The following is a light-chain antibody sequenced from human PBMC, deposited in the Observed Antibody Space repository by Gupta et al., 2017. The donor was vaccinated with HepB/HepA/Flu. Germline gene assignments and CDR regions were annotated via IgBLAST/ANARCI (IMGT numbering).Light chain of an antibody. Sequence: IQMTQSPSSLSASVGERVTITCRASQSVSTYLNWYQQKPGKAPNLLIYASSSLQSRVPSRFSGSRSGTEYTLTISSLQPEDFATNYCHQRYTNHLYTFGQGTKLEIK. CDR1: QSVSTY. J-gene: IGKJ2*01. CDR3: HQRYTNHLYT. V-gene: IGKV1-39*01. CDR2: ASS.